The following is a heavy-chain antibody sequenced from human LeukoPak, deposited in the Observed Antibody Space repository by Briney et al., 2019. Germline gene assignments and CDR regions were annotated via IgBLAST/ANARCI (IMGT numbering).Heavy chain of an antibody. CDR1: GLSVTSFH. V-gene: IGHV4-59*08. CDR2: SHYTGNT. J-gene: IGHJ4*02. D-gene: IGHD2/OR15-2a*01. CDR3: ASHRHYFGYLFDY. Sequence: PSETLSLTCDVNGLSVTSFHRSWIRQPPGKGLEWIGYSHYTGNTNYNSSLHSRVTIFVDRSKNHISLKMSPATAADTAVYFCASHRHYFGYLFDYWGRGVLVTVSP.